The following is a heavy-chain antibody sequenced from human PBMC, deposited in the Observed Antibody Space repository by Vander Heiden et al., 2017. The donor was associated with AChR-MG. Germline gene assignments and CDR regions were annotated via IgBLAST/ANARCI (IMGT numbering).Heavy chain of an antibody. CDR3: ARRGTYYYDSSGYYGYWYFDH. J-gene: IGHJ2*01. D-gene: IGHD3-22*01. CDR2: IIPIFGTA. V-gene: IGHV1-69*01. Sequence: QVQLVQSGAEVKKPVSSVTVSCKASGGTFSSYAIRWVRQAPGQGLEWMGGIIPIFGTANYAQKFQGRVTITADESTSTAYMELSSLRSEDTAVYYCARRGTYYYDSSGYYGYWYFDHWGRGTLVTVSS. CDR1: GGTFSSYA.